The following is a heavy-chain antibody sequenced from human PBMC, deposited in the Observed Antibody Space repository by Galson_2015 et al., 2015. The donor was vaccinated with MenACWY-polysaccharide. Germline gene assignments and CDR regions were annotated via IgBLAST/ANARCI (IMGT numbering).Heavy chain of an antibody. CDR1: DYSIRSGYF. J-gene: IGHJ4*02. CDR2: IFHSGTT. V-gene: IGHV4-38-2*01. CDR3: ARVEKYSGSFYILY. D-gene: IGHD1-26*01. Sequence: LSLTCAVSDYSIRSGYFWGWLRQPPGKGLEWIASIFHSGTTYYNPSLKSRVTISVDTSKNQFSLKLSSVTAADTAVYYCARVEKYSGSFYILYWGQGTLVPVSS.